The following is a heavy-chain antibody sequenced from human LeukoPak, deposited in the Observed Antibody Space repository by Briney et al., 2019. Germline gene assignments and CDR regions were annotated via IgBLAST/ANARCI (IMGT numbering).Heavy chain of an antibody. D-gene: IGHD4-17*01. CDR3: GKDLSGFQRYGDY. Sequence: GGSLRLSCEASGFTFSSYGMYWVRQAPGKGLEWVAFIRYDGSYKNYADSVEGRFTISRDNVRNTLFLEMTSLRAEDTALYYCGKDLSGFQRYGDYWGQGTLVTVSS. CDR1: GFTFSSYG. J-gene: IGHJ4*02. CDR2: IRYDGSYK. V-gene: IGHV3-30*02.